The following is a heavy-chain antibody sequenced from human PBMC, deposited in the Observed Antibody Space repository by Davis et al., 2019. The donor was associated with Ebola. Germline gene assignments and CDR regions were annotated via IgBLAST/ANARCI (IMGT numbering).Heavy chain of an antibody. Sequence: PSETLSLTCTVSGGSIIGSSYYWNWIRQTPGKGLEWIGHIHYSGTTYYNPSLKSRVTISVDTSKNQFSLKLSTVTAADTSVYYCARGPIYSSSWGVWGKGTTVAVSS. V-gene: IGHV4-39*07. CDR2: IHYSGTT. CDR3: ARGPIYSSSWGV. J-gene: IGHJ6*04. CDR1: GGSIIGSSYY. D-gene: IGHD6-13*01.